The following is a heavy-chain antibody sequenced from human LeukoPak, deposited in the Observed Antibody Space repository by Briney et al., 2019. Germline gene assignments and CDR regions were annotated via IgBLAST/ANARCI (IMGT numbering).Heavy chain of an antibody. J-gene: IGHJ6*02. CDR2: ISYDGSNK. CDR1: GFTFSSYG. Sequence: GGSLRLSCAASGFTFSSYGMHWVRQAPGKGLEWVAVISYDGSNKYYADSVKGRFTISRDNSKNTLYLQMNSLRAEDTAVYYCAKDGYYSSSWYFYYYGMDVWGQGTMVTVSS. CDR3: AKDGYYSSSWYFYYYGMDV. V-gene: IGHV3-30*18. D-gene: IGHD6-13*01.